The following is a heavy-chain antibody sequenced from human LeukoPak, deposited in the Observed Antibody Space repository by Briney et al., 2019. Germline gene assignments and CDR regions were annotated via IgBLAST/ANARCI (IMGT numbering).Heavy chain of an antibody. CDR1: GYTLTELS. CDR2: FDPEDGET. J-gene: IGHJ4*02. V-gene: IGHV1-24*01. Sequence: ASVKVSCKVSGYTLTELSMHWVRQAPGKGLEWMGGFDPEDGETIYAQKCQGRVTMTEDTSTDTAYMELSSLRSEDTAVYYCATDSSGYYHAPYFDYWGQGTLVTVSS. D-gene: IGHD3-22*01. CDR3: ATDSSGYYHAPYFDY.